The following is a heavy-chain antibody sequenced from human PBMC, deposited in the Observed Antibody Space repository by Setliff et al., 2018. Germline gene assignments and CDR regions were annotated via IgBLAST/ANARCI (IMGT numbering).Heavy chain of an antibody. CDR1: NFSLTSGFF. D-gene: IGHD2-15*01. CDR2: VYHRGST. V-gene: IGHV4-38-2*02. Sequence: SETLSLTCTVSNFSLTSGFFWAWVRQPPGKGLEWIATVYHRGSTDYKPSLRSRVTVSVDTSRIHFSLKLRSVTAADTAVYYCARAPGRQDYHYMELWGKGTTVTVSS. CDR3: ARAPGRQDYHYMEL. J-gene: IGHJ6*03.